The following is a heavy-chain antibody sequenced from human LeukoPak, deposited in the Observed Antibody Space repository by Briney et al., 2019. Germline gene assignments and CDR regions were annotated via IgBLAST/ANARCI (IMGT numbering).Heavy chain of an antibody. V-gene: IGHV1-46*01. Sequence: ASVKVSCKASGYTFTSYGISWVRQAPGQGLEWMGIINPSGGSTSYAQKFQGRVTMTRDMSTSTVYMELRSLRSDDTAVYYCARALPSIAAPYYFNYWGQGTLVTVSS. D-gene: IGHD6-6*01. CDR2: INPSGGST. J-gene: IGHJ4*02. CDR1: GYTFTSYG. CDR3: ARALPSIAAPYYFNY.